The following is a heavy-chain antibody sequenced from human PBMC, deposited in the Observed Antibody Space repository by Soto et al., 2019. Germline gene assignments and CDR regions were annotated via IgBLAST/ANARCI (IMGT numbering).Heavy chain of an antibody. CDR3: AREVVVITYNWFDP. CDR1: GGTFSSYT. J-gene: IGHJ5*02. V-gene: IGHV1-69*04. Sequence: GASVKVSCKASGGTFSSYTISWVRQAPGQGLEWMGRIIPILGIANYAQKFQGRVTITADKSTSTAYMELSSLRSEDTAVYCCAREVVVITYNWFDPWGQGTLVTVSS. D-gene: IGHD3-22*01. CDR2: IIPILGIA.